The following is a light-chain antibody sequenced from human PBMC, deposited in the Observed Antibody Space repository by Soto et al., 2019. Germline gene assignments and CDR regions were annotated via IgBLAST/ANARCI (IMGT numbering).Light chain of an antibody. CDR1: QGIYNH. CDR2: TVS. V-gene: IGKV1-16*01. J-gene: IGKJ4*01. Sequence: DIQMTQSPSSLSASEGDRVTITCRASQGIYNHLAWFQLKPGKAPKSLIYTVSSLESGVPSRFSGSVSATDFTLTISSLQPEDFATYYCQQYYSYPLTFGGGTKVEI. CDR3: QQYYSYPLT.